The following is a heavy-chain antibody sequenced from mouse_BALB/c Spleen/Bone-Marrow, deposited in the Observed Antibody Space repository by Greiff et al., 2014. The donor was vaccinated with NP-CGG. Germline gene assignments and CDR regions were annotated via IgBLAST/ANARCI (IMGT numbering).Heavy chain of an antibody. J-gene: IGHJ2*01. Sequence: QVQLKEPGPGLVAPSQSLSITCTVSGFSLTDYGVSWIRQPPGKGLEWLGVIWGGGITYYNSTLKSRLSISKDNSKSQVFLKMNSLQTDDTAMYYCAKHDTTVVLDYWGQGTTLTVSS. CDR3: AKHDTTVVLDY. CDR2: IWGGGIT. D-gene: IGHD1-1*01. V-gene: IGHV2-6-5*01. CDR1: GFSLTDYG.